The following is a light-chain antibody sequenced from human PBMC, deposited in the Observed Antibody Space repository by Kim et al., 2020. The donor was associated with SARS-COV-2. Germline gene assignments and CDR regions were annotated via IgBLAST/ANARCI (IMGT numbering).Light chain of an antibody. J-gene: IGKJ1*01. CDR1: QSVSSF. CDR3: QQRSNWPTT. CDR2: DAS. V-gene: IGKV3-11*01. Sequence: LSQGERATRSCRASQSVSSFLAWYQKNPGQAPRLLIYDASNRATGIPARFSGSGSGTDFTLTISSLEPEDFAVYYCQQRSNWPTTFGQGTKVDIK.